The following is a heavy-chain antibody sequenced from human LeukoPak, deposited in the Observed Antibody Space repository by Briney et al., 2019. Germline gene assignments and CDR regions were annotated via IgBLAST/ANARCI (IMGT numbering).Heavy chain of an antibody. V-gene: IGHV3-30*02. J-gene: IGHJ6*03. D-gene: IGHD3-3*01. CDR2: IRYDGSNK. Sequence: GGSLRLSCAASGFTFSSYGMHWVRQAPGKGLEWVAFIRYDGSNKYYADSVKGRFTISRDNSKNTLYLQMNSLRAEDTAVYYCAKLATYDFWSGYHYYYYMDVWGKGTTVTVSS. CDR1: GFTFSSYG. CDR3: AKLATYDFWSGYHYYYYMDV.